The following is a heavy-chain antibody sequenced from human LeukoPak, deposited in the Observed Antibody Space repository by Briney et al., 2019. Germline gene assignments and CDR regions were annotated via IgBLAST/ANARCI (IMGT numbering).Heavy chain of an antibody. CDR2: ISAYNGNT. Sequence: ASVKVSCKASGYTFTSYGISWVRQAPGQGLEWMGWISAYNGNTNYAQKLQGRVTMTTDTSTSTAYMELRSLRSDDTAVYYCARDLPRGDYVYYYYYGMDVWGQGTTVTVSS. CDR3: ARDLPRGDYVYYYYYGMDV. V-gene: IGHV1-18*01. CDR1: GYTFTSYG. D-gene: IGHD3-10*01. J-gene: IGHJ6*02.